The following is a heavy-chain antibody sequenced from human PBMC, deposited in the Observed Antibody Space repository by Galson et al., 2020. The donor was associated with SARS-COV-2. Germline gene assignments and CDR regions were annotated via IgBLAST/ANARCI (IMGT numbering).Heavy chain of an antibody. CDR1: GGSISSSSYY. Sequence: SETLSLTCTVSGGSISSSSYYWGWIRQPPGKGLEWTGSIYYSGSTYYNPSLKSRVTISVDTSKHQFSLKLSSVTAADTAVYYCARHNDILTGYPIHYFDYWGQGTLVTVSS. D-gene: IGHD3-9*01. V-gene: IGHV4-39*01. CDR3: ARHNDILTGYPIHYFDY. J-gene: IGHJ4*02. CDR2: IYYSGST.